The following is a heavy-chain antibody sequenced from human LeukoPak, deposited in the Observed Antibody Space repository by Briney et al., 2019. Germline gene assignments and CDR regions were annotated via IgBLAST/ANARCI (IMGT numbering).Heavy chain of an antibody. Sequence: SDTLSLTCTVSGGSISSSSYYWRWIRQPPGKGLEWIGSIYYSGSTYYNPSLKSRVTISVDTSKNQFSLKLSSVTAADTAVYYCARQGYCSGGSCYSMDYWGQGTLFTVSS. CDR1: GGSISSSSYY. D-gene: IGHD2-15*01. V-gene: IGHV4-39*01. J-gene: IGHJ4*02. CDR3: ARQGYCSGGSCYSMDY. CDR2: IYYSGST.